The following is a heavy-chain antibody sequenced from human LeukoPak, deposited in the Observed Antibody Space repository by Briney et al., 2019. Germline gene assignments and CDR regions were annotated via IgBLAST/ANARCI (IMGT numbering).Heavy chain of an antibody. V-gene: IGHV3-23*01. CDR1: GFTFSSYA. D-gene: IGHD2-8*02. J-gene: IGHJ4*02. CDR2: ISGSGGST. Sequence: GSLRVSCAASGFTFSSYAMSWVRQAPGKGLEWVSAISGSGGSTYYADSVKGRFTISRDSSKNTLYLQMHSLRAEDTAIYYCAQDYTGDPPYFHSWGQGTLVTVSS. CDR3: AQDYTGDPPYFHS.